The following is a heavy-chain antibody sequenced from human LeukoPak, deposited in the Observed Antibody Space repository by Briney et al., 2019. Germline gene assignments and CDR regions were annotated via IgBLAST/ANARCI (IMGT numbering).Heavy chain of an antibody. D-gene: IGHD3-16*01. J-gene: IGHJ6*03. CDR3: GRAGFGTAYNRFYYYMDV. CDR1: NYPITSDYY. CDR2: IFHSGIA. Sequence: SETLSLTCAVSNYPITSDYYWVWIRQPPGQGLEWIGQIFHSGIAHYNPSLKSRVTMSVDTSRSQFSVNLNSVTAADTAVYFCGRAGFGTAYNRFYYYMDVWGKGATVTVSS. V-gene: IGHV4-38-2*01.